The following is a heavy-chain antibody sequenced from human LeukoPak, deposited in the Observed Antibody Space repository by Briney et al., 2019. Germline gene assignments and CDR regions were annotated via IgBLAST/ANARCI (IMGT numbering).Heavy chain of an antibody. CDR1: GFTFTNAW. V-gene: IGHV3-15*01. D-gene: IGHD2-15*01. Sequence: GGSLRLSCAASGFTFTNAWMNWVRQAPGKGLEWVGRIKSKTDGGTTDYAARVKGRFTISRDDSRNTLYLQMDSLKSEDTAVYYCTADRAGAAATMTYWGQGTLVTVSS. CDR3: TADRAGAAATMTY. CDR2: IKSKTDGGTT. J-gene: IGHJ4*02.